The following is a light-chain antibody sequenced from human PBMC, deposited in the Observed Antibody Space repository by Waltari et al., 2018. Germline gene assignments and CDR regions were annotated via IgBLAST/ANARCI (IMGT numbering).Light chain of an antibody. V-gene: IGKV1-39*01. CDR3: QQSDTTPPT. J-gene: IGKJ4*01. CDR2: LAS. CDR1: QRISSY. Sequence: DIQMTQSPSSLSASVGDRVTITSRASQRISSYLNWYQQKPGQAPKVLIYLASSLQSGVPSRFSGSGSGTDFTLIISSLQPEDFATYYCQQSDTTPPTFGGGTKVEIK.